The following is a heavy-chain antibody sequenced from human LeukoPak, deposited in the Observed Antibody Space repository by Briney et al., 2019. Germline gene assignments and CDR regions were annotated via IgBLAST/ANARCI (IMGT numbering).Heavy chain of an antibody. D-gene: IGHD2-15*01. CDR3: ARRFGGNIDFDY. CDR1: GGSFSGYS. Sequence: PSETLSLTCAVYGGSFSGYSWSWIRQPPGKGLEWIGEINHSGSTNYNPSLKSRVTISVGTSKNQFSLKLSSVTAADTAVYYCARRFGGNIDFDYWGQGTLVTVSS. J-gene: IGHJ4*02. V-gene: IGHV4-34*01. CDR2: INHSGST.